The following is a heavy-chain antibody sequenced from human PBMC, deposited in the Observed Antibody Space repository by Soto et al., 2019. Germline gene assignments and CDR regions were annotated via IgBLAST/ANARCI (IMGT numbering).Heavy chain of an antibody. CDR2: ISLSGSTI. CDR1: GFAFSNYE. Sequence: EVQLVESGGGLVQPGGSLRLSCAASGFAFSNYEMNWVRQAPGKGLEWVSYISLSGSTIYYADSVKGRFTISRDDAKNSLYLQMDSLRADDTAVYYCARESFSASPNFFDYWGQATLVTVSS. CDR3: ARESFSASPNFFDY. V-gene: IGHV3-48*03. D-gene: IGHD3-3*02. J-gene: IGHJ4*02.